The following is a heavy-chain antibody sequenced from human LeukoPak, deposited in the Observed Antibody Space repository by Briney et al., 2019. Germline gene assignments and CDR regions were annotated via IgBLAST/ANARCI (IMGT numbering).Heavy chain of an antibody. V-gene: IGHV3-64D*09. Sequence: GGSLRLSCSASGFTFSSSAMHWVRQAPGKGLEHVSDISSNGDSTYYADSVKGRFTMSRDNSKNTLFLQMSSLRAEDTGVYYCVKDRDTKGYGDLDYWGQGTLVTVSS. D-gene: IGHD4-17*01. CDR1: GFTFSSSA. CDR2: ISSNGDST. J-gene: IGHJ4*02. CDR3: VKDRDTKGYGDLDY.